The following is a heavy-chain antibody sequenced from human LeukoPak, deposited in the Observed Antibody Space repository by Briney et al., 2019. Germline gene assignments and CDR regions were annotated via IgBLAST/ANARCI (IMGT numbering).Heavy chain of an antibody. V-gene: IGHV1-18*01. CDR1: GYTFTSYG. CDR2: ISAYNGNT. Sequence: ASVKVSCKASGYTFTSYGISWVRQAPGQGLEWMGWISAYNGNTNYAQKLQGRVTMTTDTSTSKAYMELRSLRSDDTAVYYCARFGLGKHIEVAGIPFDIWGQGTMVTVSS. D-gene: IGHD6-19*01. CDR3: ARFGLGKHIEVAGIPFDI. J-gene: IGHJ3*02.